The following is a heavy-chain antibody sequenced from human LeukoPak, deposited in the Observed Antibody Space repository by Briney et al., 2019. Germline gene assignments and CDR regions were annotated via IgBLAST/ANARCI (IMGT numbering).Heavy chain of an antibody. CDR3: AKDLSYDILTGYYIRFGFDY. D-gene: IGHD3-9*01. CDR1: GFTFSSYA. Sequence: GGSLRLSCAASGFTFSSYAMSWVRQAPGKGLEWVSAISGSGGSTYYADSVKGRFTISRDNSKNTLYLQMNSLSAEDTAVYYCAKDLSYDILTGYYIRFGFDYWGQGTLVTVSS. CDR2: ISGSGGST. J-gene: IGHJ4*02. V-gene: IGHV3-23*01.